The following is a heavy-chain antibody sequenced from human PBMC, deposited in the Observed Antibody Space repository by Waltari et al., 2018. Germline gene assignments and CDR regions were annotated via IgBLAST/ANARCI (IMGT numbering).Heavy chain of an antibody. V-gene: IGHV1-3*01. CDR3: ARGTLTRLLVVITTWENWFDP. CDR2: INAGNGNT. J-gene: IGHJ5*02. Sequence: QVQLVQSGAEVKKPGASVKVSCKASGYTFTSYAMHWVRQAPGQRLEWMGWINAGNGNTKYSQKFQGRVTITRDTSASTAYMELSSLRSEDTAVYYCARGTLTRLLVVITTWENWFDPWGQGTLVTVSS. D-gene: IGHD3-22*01. CDR1: GYTFTSYA.